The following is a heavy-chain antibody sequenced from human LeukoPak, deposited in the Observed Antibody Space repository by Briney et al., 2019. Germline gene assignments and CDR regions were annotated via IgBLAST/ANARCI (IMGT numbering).Heavy chain of an antibody. J-gene: IGHJ4*02. D-gene: IGHD3-3*01. CDR2: LYYSGST. CDR1: GGYFSGYY. V-gene: IGHV4-34*01. CDR3: ARLERVIIDY. Sequence: SETLSLTCAVYGGYFSGYYWSWIRQPPGKGLEWIGSLYYSGSTYYNPSLKSRVTISVDTSKNQFSLKLSSVTAADTAVYYCARLERVIIDYWGQGTLVTVSS.